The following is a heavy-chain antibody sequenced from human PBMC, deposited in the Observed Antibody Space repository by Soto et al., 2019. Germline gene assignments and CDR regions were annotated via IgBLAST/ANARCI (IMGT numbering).Heavy chain of an antibody. CDR3: ARGRYYDYSWGSYLPRTNWNGY. D-gene: IGHD3-16*02. Sequence: LQLLRLTCAVVEGKFSGHYWRRIRHTQGKGLGWIGEINHSGTTYNIPSLKSRITISVDTSKNQFALKRSSVTAADTAVYYCARGRYYDYSWGSYLPRTNWNGYRGQAPLGTGSS. CDR1: EGKFSGHY. CDR2: INHSGTT. J-gene: IGHJ4*02. V-gene: IGHV4-34*01.